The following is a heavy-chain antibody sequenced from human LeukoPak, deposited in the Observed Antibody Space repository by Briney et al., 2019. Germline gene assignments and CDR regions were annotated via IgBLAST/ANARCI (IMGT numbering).Heavy chain of an antibody. D-gene: IGHD3-10*01. V-gene: IGHV2-5*02. Sequence: SGPTLVNPTQTLTLTCTFSGFSLSTSGVGVGWIRQPPGKALEWLALIYWDDDKRYSPSLKSRLTITKDTSKNQVVLTMTNMDPVDTATYYCAHSPALYYYGSGSRTQLFDYWGQGTLVTVSS. J-gene: IGHJ4*02. CDR3: AHSPALYYYGSGSRTQLFDY. CDR2: IYWDDDK. CDR1: GFSLSTSGVG.